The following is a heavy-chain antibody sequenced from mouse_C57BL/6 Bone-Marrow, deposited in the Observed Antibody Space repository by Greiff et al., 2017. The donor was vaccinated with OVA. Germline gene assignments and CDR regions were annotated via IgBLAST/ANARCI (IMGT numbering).Heavy chain of an antibody. CDR2: ISYDGSN. CDR3: ASDLFITTVVAPYAMDY. Sequence: DVQLQESGPGLVKPSQSLSLTCSVTGYSITSGYYWNWIRQFPGNKLEWMGYISYDGSNNYNPSLKNRISITRDTSKNQFFLKLNSVTTEDTATYYCASDLFITTVVAPYAMDYWGQGTSGTVSS. CDR1: GYSITSGYY. V-gene: IGHV3-6*01. J-gene: IGHJ4*01. D-gene: IGHD1-1*01.